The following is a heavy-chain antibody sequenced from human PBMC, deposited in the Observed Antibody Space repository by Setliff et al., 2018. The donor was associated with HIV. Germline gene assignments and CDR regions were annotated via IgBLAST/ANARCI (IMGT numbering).Heavy chain of an antibody. V-gene: IGHV3-30-3*02. CDR3: AKDKYGSGSYYPPAPIAN. CDR1: GYTFTNYY. J-gene: IGHJ4*02. Sequence: SCKASGYTFTNYYMHWVRQAPGKGLEWVALISYDGSNKYYADSVKGRFTISRDNSKNTVYLQMNSLRAEDTAVYYCAKDKYGSGSYYPPAPIANWGQGALVTVSS. D-gene: IGHD3-10*01. CDR2: ISYDGSNK.